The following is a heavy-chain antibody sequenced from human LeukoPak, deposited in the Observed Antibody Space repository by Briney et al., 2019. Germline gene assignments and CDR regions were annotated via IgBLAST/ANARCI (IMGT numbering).Heavy chain of an antibody. D-gene: IGHD6-13*01. V-gene: IGHV6-1*01. CDR1: GDSVSINSAA. CDR2: TYYRSKWYN. CDR3: AREYILSWQHLVGVFDY. Sequence: SQTLSLTCAISGDSVSINSAAWNWIRQSPSRGLEWLGRTYYRSKWYNDYATSVKSRITINPATSKNQFSLQMNSVTPEDTVVYYCAREYILSWQHLVGVFDYWGQGTPVTVSS. J-gene: IGHJ4*02.